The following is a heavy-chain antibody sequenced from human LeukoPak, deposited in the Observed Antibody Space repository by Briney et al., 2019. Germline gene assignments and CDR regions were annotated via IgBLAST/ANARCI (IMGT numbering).Heavy chain of an antibody. J-gene: IGHJ4*02. CDR3: GRRVYSGKAFYY. CDR2: IYPADSDT. V-gene: IGHV5-51*01. Sequence: GESLKISCKGSGYSFTNYWIGWVRQMPGEGLEWMGIIYPADSDTRYSPSFQGQVTISVDKSITTAYLQWSSLKASDTAMYYCGRRVYSGKAFYYWGQGTLVTVSS. CDR1: GYSFTNYW. D-gene: IGHD1-26*01.